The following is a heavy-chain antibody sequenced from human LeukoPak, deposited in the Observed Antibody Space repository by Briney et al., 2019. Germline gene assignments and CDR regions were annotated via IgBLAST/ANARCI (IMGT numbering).Heavy chain of an antibody. D-gene: IGHD3-16*01. V-gene: IGHV4-59*01. CDR2: IYSSGSA. CDR3: ARRPAGGGYTTFDY. CDR1: GGSISSYY. Sequence: SETLSLTCTVTGGSISSYYWSWIRQPPGKRLEWIGYIYSSGSANYNPSLKSRATISVDTSKNHFSLELRSVTTADSAVYYCARRPAGGGYTTFDYWGQGTLVTVSS. J-gene: IGHJ4*02.